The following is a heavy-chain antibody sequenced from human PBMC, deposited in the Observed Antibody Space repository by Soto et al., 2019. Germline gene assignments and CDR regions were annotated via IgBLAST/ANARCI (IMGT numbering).Heavy chain of an antibody. V-gene: IGHV3-23*01. CDR1: GFTFRNFA. CDR2: ILGSGDST. CDR3: AKDNPVGATPGWFDS. D-gene: IGHD1-26*01. J-gene: IGHJ5*01. Sequence: EVQLLESVGGFVQPGWSLRLSCESSGFTFRNFAMSWVRQAPGQGLEWVSSILGSGDSTYYADSVKGRFSISRDNSKNTLYLQMNSLRAEDTAIYYCAKDNPVGATPGWFDSWGQGTLVIVSS.